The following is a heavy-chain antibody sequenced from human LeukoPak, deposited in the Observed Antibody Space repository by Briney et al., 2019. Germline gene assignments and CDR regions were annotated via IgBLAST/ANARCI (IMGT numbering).Heavy chain of an antibody. CDR3: ARRADYDSSGYNPTSGFFDL. Sequence: SETLSLTCTVSGGSMFNYYWNWIRQPPGKGLEWIGYIYVNGITNYSPSLRSRGTISIATSKNQFSLRLTSVTAADTAMYYCARRADYDSSGYNPTSGFFDLWGRGTLVSVSS. J-gene: IGHJ2*01. D-gene: IGHD3-22*01. CDR1: GGSMFNYY. V-gene: IGHV4-4*08. CDR2: IYVNGIT.